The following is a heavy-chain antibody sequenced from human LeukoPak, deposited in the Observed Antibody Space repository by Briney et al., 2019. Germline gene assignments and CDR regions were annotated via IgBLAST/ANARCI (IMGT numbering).Heavy chain of an antibody. CDR3: ARDCTNGVCYTGFDY. J-gene: IGHJ4*02. CDR1: GFTFSSYS. CDR2: ISSSSSYI. V-gene: IGHV3-21*01. Sequence: GGSLRLSCAASGFTFSSYSMNWVRQATGKGLEWVSSISSSSSYIYYADSVKGRFTISRDNAKNSLYLQMNSLRAEDTAVYYCARDCTNGVCYTGFDYWGQGTLVTVSS. D-gene: IGHD2-8*01.